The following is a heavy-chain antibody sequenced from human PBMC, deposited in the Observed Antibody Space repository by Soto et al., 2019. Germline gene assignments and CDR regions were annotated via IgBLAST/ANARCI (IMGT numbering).Heavy chain of an antibody. Sequence: EVQLLESGGGLVQPGGSLRLSCAASGFTFSSYAMSWVRQAPAKGLEWVSAISGSGGSTYYADSVKGRFTISRDNSKNTLYLQMNSLRAEDTAVYYCAKDPDSLVVVTAYDYWGQGTLVTVSS. CDR3: AKDPDSLVVVTAYDY. CDR1: GFTFSSYA. D-gene: IGHD2-21*02. V-gene: IGHV3-23*01. CDR2: ISGSGGST. J-gene: IGHJ4*02.